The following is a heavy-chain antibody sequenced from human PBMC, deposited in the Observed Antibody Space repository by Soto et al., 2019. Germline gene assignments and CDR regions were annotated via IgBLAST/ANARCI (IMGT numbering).Heavy chain of an antibody. V-gene: IGHV1-58*01. CDR1: GFTLTRSA. Sequence: ASVKVSCKASGFTLTRSALQWVRQARGQRLEWIGWIVVGSGNTNYAQKFQERVTITRDMSTSTAYMELSSLRSEDTAVYYCAAFRPNYYDSSGYYNPPDYWVQGTLVTV. CDR2: IVVGSGNT. D-gene: IGHD3-22*01. CDR3: AAFRPNYYDSSGYYNPPDY. J-gene: IGHJ4*02.